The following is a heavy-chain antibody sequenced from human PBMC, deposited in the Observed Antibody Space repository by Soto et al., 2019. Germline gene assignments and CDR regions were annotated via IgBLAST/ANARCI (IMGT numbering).Heavy chain of an antibody. CDR1: GFTFSSHA. Sequence: EVQLLESGGGLVQPGGSLRLSCAASGFTFSSHAMSWVRQAPGQGLEWVSTISTSGGSTYYADSVKGRFTISRDNSNNSLYLQMNSLRAEDTAVCYCSISDRYCGMDVWGLGTTVTVSS. D-gene: IGHD2-21*01. V-gene: IGHV3-23*01. J-gene: IGHJ6*02. CDR2: ISTSGGST. CDR3: SISDRYCGMDV.